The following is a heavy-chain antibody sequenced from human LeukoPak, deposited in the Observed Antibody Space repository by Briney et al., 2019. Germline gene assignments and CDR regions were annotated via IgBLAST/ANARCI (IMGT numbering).Heavy chain of an antibody. Sequence: GGSLRLSCAASGLTFSSYAMSWVRQAPGKGLEWVSGLSGSGGSTYYADSVKGRFTISRDNSKNTLYLQMNSLRPEDTAVYYCARITGSRVGGFDYWGQGTLVTVSS. J-gene: IGHJ4*02. D-gene: IGHD1-20*01. CDR2: LSGSGGST. CDR1: GLTFSSYA. V-gene: IGHV3-23*01. CDR3: ARITGSRVGGFDY.